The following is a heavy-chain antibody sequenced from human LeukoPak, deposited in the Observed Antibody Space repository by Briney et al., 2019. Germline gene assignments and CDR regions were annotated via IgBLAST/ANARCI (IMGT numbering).Heavy chain of an antibody. V-gene: IGHV3-66*01. D-gene: IGHD2-2*01. CDR2: IYSGGST. CDR1: GFTVSSNY. Sequence: GGSLRLSCAASGFTVSSNYMSWVRQAPGKGLEWVSVIYSGGSTYYADSVKGRFTISRDNSKNTLYLQMNSLRAEDTAVYYCARVPAEPTHYYYYYGMDVWGQGTTVTVSS. J-gene: IGHJ6*02. CDR3: ARVPAEPTHYYYYYGMDV.